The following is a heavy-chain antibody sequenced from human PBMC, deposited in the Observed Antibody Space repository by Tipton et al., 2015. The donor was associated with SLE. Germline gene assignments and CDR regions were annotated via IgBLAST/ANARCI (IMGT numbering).Heavy chain of an antibody. J-gene: IGHJ6*02. D-gene: IGHD1-26*01. V-gene: IGHV5-51*01. CDR2: IYPGDSDT. Sequence: QLVQSGAEVKKPGESVKISCKASGYNFNTYWIGWVRHTPGRGLEFMGIIYPGDSDTTYSPSFQGQVTISADKSISTAYLQWSSLKASDTAKYYCARHLVGATPTYYGMDVWGQGTTVTVSS. CDR1: GYNFNTYW. CDR3: ARHLVGATPTYYGMDV.